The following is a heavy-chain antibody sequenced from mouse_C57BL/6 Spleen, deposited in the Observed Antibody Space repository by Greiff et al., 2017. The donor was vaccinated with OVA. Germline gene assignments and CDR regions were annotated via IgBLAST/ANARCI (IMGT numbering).Heavy chain of an antibody. Sequence: VQLQQSGAELVRPGASVKLSCTASGFNIKDDYMHWVKQRPEQGLEWIGWIDPENGDTEYASKFQGKATITADTSSNTAYLQLSSLTSEDTAVYYCSNYSNYAPLWGQGTTLTVSS. CDR3: SNYSNYAPL. J-gene: IGHJ2*01. CDR2: IDPENGDT. CDR1: GFNIKDDY. V-gene: IGHV14-4*01. D-gene: IGHD2-5*01.